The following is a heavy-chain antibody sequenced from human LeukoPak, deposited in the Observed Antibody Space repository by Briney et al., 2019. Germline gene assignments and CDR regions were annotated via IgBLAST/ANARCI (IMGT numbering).Heavy chain of an antibody. CDR2: ISGYNGNT. CDR3: ARVGTYFYDSSSYGPYDI. Sequence: GASVKVSCKTSGYTFTNYGISWVRRAPGQGLEWMGWISGYNGNTNYAQNLQGRVTMTTDTSTSTAYMELRSLRSDDTAVYYCARVGTYFYDSSSYGPYDIWGQGTMVTVSS. D-gene: IGHD3-22*01. V-gene: IGHV1-18*01. J-gene: IGHJ3*02. CDR1: GYTFTNYG.